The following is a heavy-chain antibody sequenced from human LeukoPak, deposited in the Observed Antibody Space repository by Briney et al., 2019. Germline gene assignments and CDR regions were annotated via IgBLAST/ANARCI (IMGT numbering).Heavy chain of an antibody. J-gene: IGHJ4*02. CDR2: IKQDGSEK. CDR1: GFTFRSYW. CDR3: ARDGAPFDY. V-gene: IGHV3-7*03. D-gene: IGHD3-16*01. Sequence: GRSLRLSCAASGFTFRSYWMSWVRQAPGKGLEWVANIKQDGSEKYYVDSVKGRFTISRDNAKSSLYLQMNSLRAEDTAVYYCARDGAPFDYWGQGTLVTVSS.